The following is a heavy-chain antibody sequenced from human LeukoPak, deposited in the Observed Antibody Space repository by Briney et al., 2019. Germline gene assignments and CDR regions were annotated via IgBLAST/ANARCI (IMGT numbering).Heavy chain of an antibody. CDR3: ARDKGYSGTYYFDY. V-gene: IGHV3-30*01. J-gene: IGHJ4*02. Sequence: GGSLRLSCAASGFTFSSYAMHWVRQAPGKGLEWVAAISYDGNNKYYADSVKGRFTISRDSSKNTLYLQMNSLRAEDTAVYYCARDKGYSGTYYFDYWGQGTLVTVSS. CDR2: ISYDGNNK. CDR1: GFTFSSYA. D-gene: IGHD1-26*01.